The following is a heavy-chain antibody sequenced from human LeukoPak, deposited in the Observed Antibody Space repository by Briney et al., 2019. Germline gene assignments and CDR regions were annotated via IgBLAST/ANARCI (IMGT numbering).Heavy chain of an antibody. CDR1: GFTFSNYS. CDR3: ARDPKSGYDSYYYYGMDV. Sequence: GGSLRLSCAASGFTFSNYSMNWVRQAPGKGLEWVSSISSSSSYIYYADSVKGRFTISRDNAKNSLYLQMNGLRAEDTAVYYCARDPKSGYDSYYYYGMDVWGQGTTVTASS. J-gene: IGHJ6*02. CDR2: ISSSSSYI. D-gene: IGHD5-12*01. V-gene: IGHV3-21*01.